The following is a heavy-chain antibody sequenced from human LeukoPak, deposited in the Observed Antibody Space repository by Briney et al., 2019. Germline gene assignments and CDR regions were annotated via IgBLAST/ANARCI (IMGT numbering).Heavy chain of an antibody. CDR1: EFTPSY. CDR3: ARDDSTGYYYLDG. Sequence: GGSLRLSCVASEFTPSYMSWVRQAPGKGLEWVANIKQDGSDKNYVDSVKGRFTIARDNSKRSVYLEMNSLRVEDTAVYYCARDDSTGYYYLDGWGQGTLVTVSS. CDR2: IKQDGSDK. D-gene: IGHD3-22*01. V-gene: IGHV3-7*05. J-gene: IGHJ4*02.